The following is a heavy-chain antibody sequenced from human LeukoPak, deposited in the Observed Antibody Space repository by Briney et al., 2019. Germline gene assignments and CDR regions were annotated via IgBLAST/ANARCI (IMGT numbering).Heavy chain of an antibody. Sequence: SETLSLTCAVSGYSISSGYYWGWIRQPPGKGLEWIGRIYHSGSTYYNPSLKSRVTISVDTSKNQFSLKLSSVTAADTAVYYCARSKAAAGFDYWGQGTLVTVSS. CDR1: GYSISSGYY. V-gene: IGHV4-38-2*01. CDR2: IYHSGST. D-gene: IGHD6-13*01. CDR3: ARSKAAAGFDY. J-gene: IGHJ4*02.